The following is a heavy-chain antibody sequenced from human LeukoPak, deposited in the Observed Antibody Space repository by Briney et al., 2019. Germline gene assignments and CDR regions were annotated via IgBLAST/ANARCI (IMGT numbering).Heavy chain of an antibody. CDR1: GYTFTSYD. CDR2: MNPNSGNT. D-gene: IGHD3-10*01. CDR3: ARATERVLLWFGKKYYFDY. Sequence: ASVKVSCKASGYTFTSYDINWVREATGQGLEWTGWMNPNSGNTGYAQKFQGRVTMTRNTSISTAYMELSSLRSEDTAVYYCARATERVLLWFGKKYYFDYWGQGTLVTVSS. V-gene: IGHV1-8*01. J-gene: IGHJ4*02.